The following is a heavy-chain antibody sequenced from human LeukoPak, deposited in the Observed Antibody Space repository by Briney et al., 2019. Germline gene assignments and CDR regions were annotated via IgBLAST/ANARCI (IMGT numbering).Heavy chain of an antibody. D-gene: IGHD6-13*01. CDR1: GGSIGSYY. CDR3: ARSPSRVWMFDY. J-gene: IGHJ4*02. Sequence: PSETLSLTCTVSGGSIGSYYWSWIRQPPGKGLEWIGYIYYSGSTNYNPSLKSRVTISVDTSKNQFSLKLSSVTAADTAVYYCARSPSRVWMFDYWGQGTLVTVSS. CDR2: IYYSGST. V-gene: IGHV4-59*01.